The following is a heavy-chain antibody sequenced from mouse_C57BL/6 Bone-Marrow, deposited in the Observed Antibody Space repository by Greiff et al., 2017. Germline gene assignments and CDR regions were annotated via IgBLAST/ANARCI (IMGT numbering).Heavy chain of an antibody. J-gene: IGHJ4*01. Sequence: EVQLQESGPGLVKPSQSLSLTCSVTGYSITSGYFWNWIRQFPGNKLEWLGYISYDGSNNYNPSLKNRISITRDTSKNQFCLKLKSVTTEDTATYYCSSRYYSSSYAMDYWGQGTSVTVSS. V-gene: IGHV3-6*01. CDR2: ISYDGSN. CDR1: GYSITSGYF. D-gene: IGHD1-1*01. CDR3: SSRYYSSSYAMDY.